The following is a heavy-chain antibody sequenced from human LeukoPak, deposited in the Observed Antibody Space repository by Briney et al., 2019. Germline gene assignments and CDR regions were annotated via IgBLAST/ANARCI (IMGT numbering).Heavy chain of an antibody. D-gene: IGHD6-19*01. CDR3: ASYLFGSGWYGFDP. Sequence: GGSLRLSCAASGFTFSSYAMSWVRQAPGKGLEWVSSISSSSSYIYYADSVKGRFTISRDNAKNLLYLLMNSLRAEDTAVYYCASYLFGSGWYGFDPWGQGTLVSVSS. J-gene: IGHJ5*02. CDR1: GFTFSSYA. CDR2: ISSSSSYI. V-gene: IGHV3-21*01.